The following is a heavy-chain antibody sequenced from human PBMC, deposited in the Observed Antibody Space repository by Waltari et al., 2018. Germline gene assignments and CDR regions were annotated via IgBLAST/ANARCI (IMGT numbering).Heavy chain of an antibody. CDR1: GGTFSSYA. Sequence: QVQLVQSGAEVQNPGSSVKVSCKASGGTFSSYAIIWVRHAPGQGLEWLGGIIPIFGTANYAKKFQGRVTITADESTSTAYRELSSLRAEDTAVYYCARDPLTVAGPNYFDYWGQGTLVTVSS. J-gene: IGHJ4*02. V-gene: IGHV1-69*01. CDR2: IIPIFGTA. D-gene: IGHD6-19*01. CDR3: ARDPLTVAGPNYFDY.